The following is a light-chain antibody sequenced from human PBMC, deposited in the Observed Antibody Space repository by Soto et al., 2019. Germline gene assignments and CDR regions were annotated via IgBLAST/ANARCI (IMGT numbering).Light chain of an antibody. CDR1: QSVLYSSNNKNY. CDR2: WAS. J-gene: IGKJ4*01. V-gene: IGKV4-1*01. Sequence: DIVMTQSPDSLAVSLGERATINCKPSQSVLYSSNNKNYLAWYQQKPGQPPKLLIYWASTRESGVPDRFSGSGSGTDFTLTISSLQADDVAVYYCQQYYSTPRSTFGGGTKVEIK. CDR3: QQYYSTPRST.